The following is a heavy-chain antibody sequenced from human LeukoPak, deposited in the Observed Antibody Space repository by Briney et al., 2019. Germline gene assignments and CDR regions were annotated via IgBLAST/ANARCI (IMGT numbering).Heavy chain of an antibody. CDR2: IFHSANT. J-gene: IGHJ5*02. D-gene: IGHD3-3*02. CDR1: GYSISSGYY. CDR3: ARHFGSGNWFDP. Sequence: SETLSLTCTVSGYSISSGYYWGWIRPPPGKGLEWIGSIFHSANTYYNPSLESRVTISVDTSKNQFSLKLSSVTAADTAVYYCARHFGSGNWFDPWGQGTLVTVSS. V-gene: IGHV4-38-2*02.